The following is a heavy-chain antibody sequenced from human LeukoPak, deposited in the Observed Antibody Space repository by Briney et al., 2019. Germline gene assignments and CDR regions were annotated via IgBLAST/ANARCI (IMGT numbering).Heavy chain of an antibody. J-gene: IGHJ6*02. CDR2: MNPNSGNT. CDR1: GYTFTGYY. D-gene: IGHD4-17*01. Sequence: ASVKVSCKASGYTFTGYYMHWVRQATGQGLEWMGWMNPNSGNTGYAQKFQGRVTMTRNTSISTAYMELSSLRSEDTAVYYCARGWRSFYGDYALDVWGQGTTVTVSS. CDR3: ARGWRSFYGDYALDV. V-gene: IGHV1-8*02.